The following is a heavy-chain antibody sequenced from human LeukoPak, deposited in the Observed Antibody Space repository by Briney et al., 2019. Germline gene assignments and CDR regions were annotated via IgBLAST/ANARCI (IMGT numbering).Heavy chain of an antibody. CDR3: ARGVVIAPQTFDY. J-gene: IGHJ4*02. CDR2: IYYSGST. CDR1: GGSISSYY. Sequence: SETLSLTCTVCGGSISSYYWSWIRQPPGKGLEWIGYIYYSGSTNYNPSLKSRVTISVDTSKNQFSLKLSSVTAADTAVYYCARGVVIAPQTFDYWGQGTLVTVSS. D-gene: IGHD2-21*01. V-gene: IGHV4-59*01.